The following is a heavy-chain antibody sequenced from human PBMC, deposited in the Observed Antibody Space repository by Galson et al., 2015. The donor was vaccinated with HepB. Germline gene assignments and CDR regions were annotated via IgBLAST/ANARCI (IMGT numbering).Heavy chain of an antibody. J-gene: IGHJ4*02. D-gene: IGHD6-13*01. Sequence: SLRLSCAASGFTFINYWMTWVRQAPGKGLEWVANIKQDGSDKHYLDSVKGRFTISRDNAKNSLFLQMHSLRAEDTAVYYCARDFLHPPSRPAAGTPDYWGRGTLVTVSS. CDR3: ARDFLHPPSRPAAGTPDY. CDR2: IKQDGSDK. CDR1: GFTFINYW. V-gene: IGHV3-7*03.